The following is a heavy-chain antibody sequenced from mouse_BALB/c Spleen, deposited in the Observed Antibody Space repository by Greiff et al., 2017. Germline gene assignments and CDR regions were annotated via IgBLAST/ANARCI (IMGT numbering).Heavy chain of an antibody. CDR3: ARWEGNDWFAY. CDR2: IDPSDSET. CDR1: GYTFTSYW. V-gene: IGHV1-69*02. Sequence: QVQLQQPGAELVKPGAPVKLSCKASGYTFTSYWMNWVKQRPGRGLEWIGRIDPSDSETHYNQKFKDKATLTVDKSSSTAYIQLSSLTSEDSAVYYCARWEGNDWFAYWGQGTLVTVSA. J-gene: IGHJ3*01. D-gene: IGHD2-1*01.